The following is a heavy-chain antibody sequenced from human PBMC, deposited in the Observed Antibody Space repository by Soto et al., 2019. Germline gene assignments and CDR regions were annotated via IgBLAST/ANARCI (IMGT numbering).Heavy chain of an antibody. CDR2: VNPYSGGA. V-gene: IGHV1-2*02. CDR3: ARVIRGAYYNSPLDT. Sequence: ASVKVSCKASGYTFTGYFMHWVRQAPGQGLEWMGWVNPYSGGADYAQSFQGRVTMTRDTSISTVYMELSRLGFDDTAVYYCARVIRGAYYNSPLDTWGQGTVVTVSS. CDR1: GYTFTGYF. D-gene: IGHD3-10*01. J-gene: IGHJ5*02.